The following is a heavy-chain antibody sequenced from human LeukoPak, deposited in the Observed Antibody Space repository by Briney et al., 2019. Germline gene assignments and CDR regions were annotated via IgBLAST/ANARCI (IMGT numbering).Heavy chain of an antibody. CDR2: ISGDGGST. CDR3: ANHDGSASHFDY. D-gene: IGHD3-22*01. J-gene: IGHJ4*02. Sequence: GGSLRLSCAASGFTFDDYAMHWVRQAPGKGLEWVSLISGDGGSTYYADSVKGRFTISRDNTKNSLYLQMNSLRSTDTAVYYFANHDGSASHFDYWGQGTLVTVSS. CDR1: GFTFDDYA. V-gene: IGHV3-43*02.